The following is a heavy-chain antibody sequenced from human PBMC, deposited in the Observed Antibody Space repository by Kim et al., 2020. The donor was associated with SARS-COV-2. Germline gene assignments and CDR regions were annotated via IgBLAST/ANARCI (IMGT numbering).Heavy chain of an antibody. Sequence: ASVKVSCKASGYTFTSYYMHWVRQAPGQGLEWMGIINPSGGSTSYAQKFQGRVTMTRDTSTSTVYMELSSLRSEDTAVYYCARDKFGIQLWNPHYFDYWGQGTLVTVSS. J-gene: IGHJ4*02. V-gene: IGHV1-46*01. D-gene: IGHD5-18*01. CDR1: GYTFTSYY. CDR2: INPSGGST. CDR3: ARDKFGIQLWNPHYFDY.